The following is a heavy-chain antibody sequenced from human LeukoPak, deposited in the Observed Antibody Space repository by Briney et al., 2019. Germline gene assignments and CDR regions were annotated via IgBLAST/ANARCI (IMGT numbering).Heavy chain of an antibody. CDR3: ARDAVSLAAAGTSDY. J-gene: IGHJ4*02. Sequence: GGSLRLSCAASGFTFSDYYMSWIRQAPGKGLEWVSYMSSSSSYTNYADSVKGRFTISRDNAKKSLCLQMNSLRAEDTAVYYCARDAVSLAAAGTSDYWGQGSLVTVSS. CDR2: MSSSSSYT. CDR1: GFTFSDYY. D-gene: IGHD6-13*01. V-gene: IGHV3-11*05.